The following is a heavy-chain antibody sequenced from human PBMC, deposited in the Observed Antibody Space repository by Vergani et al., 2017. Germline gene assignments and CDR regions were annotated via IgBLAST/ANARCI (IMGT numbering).Heavy chain of an antibody. CDR2: ISWNSGSI. V-gene: IGHV3-9*01. Sequence: EVQLVESGGGLVQPGRSLRLSCAASGFTFDDYAMHWVRQAPGKGLEWVSGISWNSGSIGYADSVKGRFTISRDNAKSSLYLQMNSLRAEDTAVYYCARDRTRGILLPREYYFDYWGQGTLVTVSS. D-gene: IGHD2-21*01. J-gene: IGHJ4*02. CDR1: GFTFDDYA. CDR3: ARDRTRGILLPREYYFDY.